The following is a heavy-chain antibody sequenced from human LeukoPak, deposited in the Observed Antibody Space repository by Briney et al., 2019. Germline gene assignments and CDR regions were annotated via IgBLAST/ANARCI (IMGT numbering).Heavy chain of an antibody. D-gene: IGHD3-16*01. CDR1: RFSFTSFA. V-gene: IGHV3-23*01. Sequence: PGGSLRLSCAAFRFSFTSFAMSWVRQAPGGGLHWVSAISRSGGSTYYADSVKGRFTISRDSSTNTLYLHMVSLRAEDTAIYYCTKDPTGEYVGAFEIWGHGTVVTVSS. J-gene: IGHJ3*02. CDR2: ISRSGGST. CDR3: TKDPTGEYVGAFEI.